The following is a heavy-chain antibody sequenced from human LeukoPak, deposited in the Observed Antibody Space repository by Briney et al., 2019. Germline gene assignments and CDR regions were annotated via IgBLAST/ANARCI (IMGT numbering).Heavy chain of an antibody. Sequence: GGSLRLSCAASGFTFNIYWMSWVRQAPGKGLEWVANINQDGSEKYYVDSVKGRFTISRDNAKNSMYLQMNSLRADDTAVYYCARDKSYGDSEDYWGQGTLVTVSS. CDR2: INQDGSEK. D-gene: IGHD4-17*01. CDR1: GFTFNIYW. V-gene: IGHV3-7*05. CDR3: ARDKSYGDSEDY. J-gene: IGHJ4*02.